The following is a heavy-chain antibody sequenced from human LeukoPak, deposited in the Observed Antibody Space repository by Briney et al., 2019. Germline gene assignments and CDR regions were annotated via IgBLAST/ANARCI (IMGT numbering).Heavy chain of an antibody. CDR3: ARLAVMGATRWFDP. CDR1: GGSFSGYY. V-gene: IGHV4-34*01. D-gene: IGHD1-26*01. Sequence: SETLSLTCAVYGGSFSGYYWSWIRQPPGKGLEWIGEINHSGSTYYNPSLKSRVTISVDTSKKQFSLNLKSVTAADTAVYYCARLAVMGATRWFDPWGQGILVTVSS. J-gene: IGHJ5*02. CDR2: INHSGST.